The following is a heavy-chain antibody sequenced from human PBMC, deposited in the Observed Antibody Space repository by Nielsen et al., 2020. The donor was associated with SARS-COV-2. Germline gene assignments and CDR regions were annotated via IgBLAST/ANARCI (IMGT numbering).Heavy chain of an antibody. CDR2: INPTSGDP. CDR3: ARDRGSSWSNHFDP. Sequence: ASVKVSCKDSGYTFAGYYLHWVRRVPGQGLEWMGWINPTSGDPHYAQKCQGRVTMSRDTSISTAYMEMDRLTFDDTAVYYCARDRGSSWSNHFDPWGQGTQVTVSS. J-gene: IGHJ5*02. V-gene: IGHV1-2*02. CDR1: GYTFAGYY. D-gene: IGHD6-13*01.